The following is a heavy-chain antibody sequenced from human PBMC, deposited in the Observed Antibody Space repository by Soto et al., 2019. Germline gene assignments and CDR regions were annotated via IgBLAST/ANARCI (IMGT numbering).Heavy chain of an antibody. V-gene: IGHV1-18*01. CDR3: ARSSTTVTTYYYYYYGMDV. CDR2: ISAYNGNT. CDR1: GYTFTSYG. J-gene: IGHJ6*02. Sequence: ASVKVSCKASGYTFTSYGISWVRQAPGQGLEWMGWISAYNGNTTYAQKLQGRVTMTTDTSTSAAYMELRSLRSDDTAVYYCARSSTTVTTYYYYYYGMDVWGQGTTVTVSS. D-gene: IGHD4-4*01.